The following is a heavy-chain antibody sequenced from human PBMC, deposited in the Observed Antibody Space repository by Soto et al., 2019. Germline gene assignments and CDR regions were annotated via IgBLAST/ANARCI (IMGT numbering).Heavy chain of an antibody. J-gene: IGHJ6*02. Sequence: GGSLRLSCAASGFTFSSYAMTWVRQAPGKGLEWVSVISESGDSAYYADSVRGRFTISRDNFKNTLYLQMNSLRAEDTAVYYCAEDLYYCSSTRCLLVSYYSYGMDVWGQGTTVTVSS. CDR1: GFTFSSYA. CDR2: ISESGDSA. D-gene: IGHD2-2*01. V-gene: IGHV3-23*01. CDR3: AEDLYYCSSTRCLLVSYYSYGMDV.